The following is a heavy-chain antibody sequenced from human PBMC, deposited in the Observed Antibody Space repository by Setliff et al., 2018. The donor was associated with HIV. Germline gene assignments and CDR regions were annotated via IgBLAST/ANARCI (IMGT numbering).Heavy chain of an antibody. V-gene: IGHV4-39*02. J-gene: IGHJ6*03. CDR3: ARDRYTWNYGKNYKDV. D-gene: IGHD1-7*01. Sequence: SETLSLTCTVSGGSISSSSYYWGWIRQPPGKGLEWIGSIYYSGSTYYNPSLKSRVTITVDTSKYHFSLRLTSVTAADTAVYYCARDRYTWNYGKNYKDVWGKGTTVTVSS. CDR2: IYYSGST. CDR1: GGSISSSSYY.